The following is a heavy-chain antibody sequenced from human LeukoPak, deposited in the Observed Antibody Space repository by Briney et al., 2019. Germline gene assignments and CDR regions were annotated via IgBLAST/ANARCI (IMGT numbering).Heavy chain of an antibody. V-gene: IGHV3-30-3*01. CDR3: AKVEGFGATEYYFDY. D-gene: IGHD1-26*01. Sequence: GGSLRLSCAASRFTFSNYAMHWVRQAPGKGLEWVAVISYDGSNKYYADSVKGRFTISRDISKNTLYLQMNSLRAEDTAVYYCAKVEGFGATEYYFDYWGQGTLVTVSS. J-gene: IGHJ4*02. CDR2: ISYDGSNK. CDR1: RFTFSNYA.